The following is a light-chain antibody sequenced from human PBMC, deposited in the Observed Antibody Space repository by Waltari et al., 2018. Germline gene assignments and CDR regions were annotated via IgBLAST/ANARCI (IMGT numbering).Light chain of an antibody. CDR1: SSDVGGYNY. CDR2: DVS. Sequence: QSALTQPRSVSGSPGQSVTISCPGTSSDVGGYNYVSWYQQHPGKAPKLMLYDVSKRPSGVPDRFSGSKSGNTASLTISGLQAEDEADYYCCSYAGSRYVFGTGTKVTVL. CDR3: CSYAGSRYV. J-gene: IGLJ1*01. V-gene: IGLV2-11*01.